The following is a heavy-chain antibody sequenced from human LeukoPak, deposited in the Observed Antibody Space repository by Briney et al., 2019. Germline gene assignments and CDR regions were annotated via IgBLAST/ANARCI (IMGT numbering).Heavy chain of an antibody. V-gene: IGHV1-18*01. CDR2: ISAYNGNT. J-gene: IGHJ4*02. D-gene: IGHD4-17*01. CDR3: ARVLRRRGYYFDY. CDR1: GYTFTSYG. Sequence: ASVKVSCKASGYTFTSYGISWVRQAPGQGLEWMGWISAYNGNTNYAQKLQGRVTITRNTSISTAYMELSSLRSEDTAVYYCARVLRRRGYYFDYWGQGTLVTVSS.